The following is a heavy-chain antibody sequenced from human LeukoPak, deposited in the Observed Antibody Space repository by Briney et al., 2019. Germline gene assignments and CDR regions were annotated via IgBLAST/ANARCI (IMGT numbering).Heavy chain of an antibody. J-gene: IGHJ4*02. CDR1: GFTFSSYA. D-gene: IGHD3-10*01. V-gene: IGHV3-23*01. CDR3: AKGDYGSGSYYALDYFDY. CDR2: ISGSGGST. Sequence: GGSLRLSCAASGFTFSSYAMSWVRQAPGKGLEWVSAISGSGGSTYYADSVKGRFTISRDNSENTLYLQMNSLRAEDTAVYYCAKGDYGSGSYYALDYFDYWGQGTLVTVSS.